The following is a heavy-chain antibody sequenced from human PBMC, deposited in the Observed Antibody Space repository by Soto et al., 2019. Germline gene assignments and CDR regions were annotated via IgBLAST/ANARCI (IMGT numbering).Heavy chain of an antibody. Sequence: PGGSLRLSCAASGFTFSSYAMSWVRQAPGKGLEWVSAISGSGGSTYYADSVKGRFTISRDNSKNTLYLQMNSLRAEDTAVYYCAKDPPFSDYDFWSGYSDSDYWGQGTLVTVSS. CDR1: GFTFSSYA. J-gene: IGHJ4*02. CDR2: ISGSGGST. CDR3: AKDPPFSDYDFWSGYSDSDY. V-gene: IGHV3-23*01. D-gene: IGHD3-3*01.